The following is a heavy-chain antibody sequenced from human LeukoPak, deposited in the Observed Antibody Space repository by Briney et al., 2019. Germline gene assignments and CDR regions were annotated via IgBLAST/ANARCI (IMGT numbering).Heavy chain of an antibody. D-gene: IGHD3-3*01. CDR1: GFTFSSYA. V-gene: IGHV3-23*01. CDR3: AKFRPITTRPGTIFHY. CDR2: ISGSGGST. Sequence: PGGSLRLSCAASGFTFSSYAMSWVRQAPGKGLEWVSAISGSGGSTYYADFVKGRFTISRDNSKNTLFLQMNTLRPEDTACYYCAKFRPITTRPGTIFHYWGQGTLVTVSS. J-gene: IGHJ4*02.